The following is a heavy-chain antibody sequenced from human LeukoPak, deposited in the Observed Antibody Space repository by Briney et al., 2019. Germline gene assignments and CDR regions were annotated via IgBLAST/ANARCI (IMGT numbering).Heavy chain of an antibody. CDR2: INHSGST. J-gene: IGHJ6*03. CDR1: GGSFSGYY. D-gene: IGHD2-2*01. Sequence: SETLSLTCAVYGGSFSGYYWSWIRQPPGKGLEWIGEINHSGSTNYNPSLKSRVTISVDTSKNQFSLKLSSVTAADTAVYYCARGKSSSTSYAWYYYYMDVWGKGTTVTVSS. V-gene: IGHV4-34*01. CDR3: ARGKSSSTSYAWYYYYMDV.